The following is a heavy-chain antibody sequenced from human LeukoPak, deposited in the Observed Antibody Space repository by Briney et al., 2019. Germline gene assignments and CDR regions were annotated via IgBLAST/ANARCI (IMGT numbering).Heavy chain of an antibody. J-gene: IGHJ4*02. Sequence: PGGSLRLSCAASGFTFSSYAMSWVRQAPGKGLEWVSAISGSGGSTYYADSVKGRFTISRDNSKNTLYLQMNSLGAEDTAVYYCAKGTPAYCGGDCYHSNFDYWGQGTLVTVSS. D-gene: IGHD2-21*02. V-gene: IGHV3-23*01. CDR3: AKGTPAYCGGDCYHSNFDY. CDR2: ISGSGGST. CDR1: GFTFSSYA.